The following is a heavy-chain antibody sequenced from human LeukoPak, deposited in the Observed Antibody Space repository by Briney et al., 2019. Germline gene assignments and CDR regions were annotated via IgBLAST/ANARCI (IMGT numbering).Heavy chain of an antibody. D-gene: IGHD1-26*01. CDR3: ARGLGWGATIFDY. CDR2: MFHSGTT. J-gene: IGHJ4*02. CDR1: GDSITSYY. V-gene: IGHV4-59*01. Sequence: SETLSLTCTVSGDSITSYYWTWIRQPPGKGLEWIGYMFHSGTTSNNPSLKSRVTISVDTSKNQFSLKVRSVTAADTAVYYCARGLGWGATIFDYWGQGALVTVSS.